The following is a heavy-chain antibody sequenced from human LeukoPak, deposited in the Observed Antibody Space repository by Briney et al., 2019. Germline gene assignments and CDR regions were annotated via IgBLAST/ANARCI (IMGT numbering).Heavy chain of an antibody. V-gene: IGHV1-46*01. CDR3: ATATQLISLRYFDY. CDR1: GYTFTSYY. J-gene: IGHJ4*02. D-gene: IGHD3-9*01. Sequence: GASVKVSCKASGYTFTSYYMHWVRQAPGQGLEWTGIINPSGGSTSYAQKFQGRVTMTRDMSTSTVYMELRSLRSDDTAVYYCATATQLISLRYFDYWGQGTLVTVSS. CDR2: INPSGGST.